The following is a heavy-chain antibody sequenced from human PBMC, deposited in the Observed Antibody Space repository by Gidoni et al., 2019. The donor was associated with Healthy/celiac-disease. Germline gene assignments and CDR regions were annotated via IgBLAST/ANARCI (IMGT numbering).Heavy chain of an antibody. V-gene: IGHV4-31*03. J-gene: IGHJ3*02. CDR2: IYYSGST. CDR3: ARTGGSYYYDSSDRDGDAFDI. Sequence: QVQLQESGPGLVKPSQTLSLTCTVSGGSIGSGGYYWRWIRQHPGKGLEWIGYIYYSGSTYYNPSLKSRVTISVDTSKNQFSLKLSSVTAADTAVYYCARTGGSYYYDSSDRDGDAFDIWGQGTMVTVSS. CDR1: GGSIGSGGYY. D-gene: IGHD3-22*01.